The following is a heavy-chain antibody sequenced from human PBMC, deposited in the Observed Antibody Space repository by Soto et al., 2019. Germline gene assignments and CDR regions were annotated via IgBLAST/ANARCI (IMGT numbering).Heavy chain of an antibody. CDR2: IKRDGSNK. CDR3: ARDVSPGSSSLYLDAFDI. J-gene: IGHJ3*02. V-gene: IGHV3-7*05. D-gene: IGHD6-13*01. Sequence: EVQLVESGGTLVQPGGSLRLSCEGSGFTFGSYWMTWVRQAPGKGLEWVANIKRDGSNKSYLDSVRGRFTISRDNAKNSLYLQMSSLRAEDTALSYCARDVSPGSSSLYLDAFDIWGQGTMVTVSS. CDR1: GFTFGSYW.